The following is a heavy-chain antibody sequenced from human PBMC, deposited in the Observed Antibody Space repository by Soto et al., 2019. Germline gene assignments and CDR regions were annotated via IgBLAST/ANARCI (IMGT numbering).Heavy chain of an antibody. CDR2: ISYDGSSN. V-gene: IGHV3-30*18. CDR3: AKDAMYYDFWSGYSGYYYYGMDV. Sequence: PGGSLRLSCAASGFTFSSYGMHCVRQAPGKGLEWVAGISYDGSSNYYADSVKGRFTISRDNSKNTLYLQMNSLRAEDTAVYYCAKDAMYYDFWSGYSGYYYYGMDVWGQGTTVTVSS. CDR1: GFTFSSYG. J-gene: IGHJ6*02. D-gene: IGHD3-3*01.